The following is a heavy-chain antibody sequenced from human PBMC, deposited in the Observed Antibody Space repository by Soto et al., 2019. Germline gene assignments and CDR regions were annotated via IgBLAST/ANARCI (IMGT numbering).Heavy chain of an antibody. Sequence: QVQLVESGGGVVQPGRSLRLSCAASGFTFSSYGMHWVRQAPGKGLEWVAVIWYDGSNKYYADSVKGRFTISRDNSKNTLYLQMNSLRAEDTAVYYCARMASRWFLDYWGQGTLVTVSS. D-gene: IGHD3-10*01. CDR1: GFTFSSYG. V-gene: IGHV3-33*01. CDR2: IWYDGSNK. CDR3: ARMASRWFLDY. J-gene: IGHJ4*02.